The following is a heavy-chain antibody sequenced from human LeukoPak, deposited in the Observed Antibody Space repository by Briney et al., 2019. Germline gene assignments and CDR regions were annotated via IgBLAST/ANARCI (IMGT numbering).Heavy chain of an antibody. V-gene: IGHV3-23*01. CDR1: GFTFTNYA. D-gene: IGHD3-9*01. Sequence: PGGSLRLSCVASGFTFTNYAMSWLRQAPGKGLECVSAITGSDGTSHYADSVKSRFTLCRDNSQNPLYQQENSLRAEDTAVYYRAKWGEYDILTGYYVPDYWGQGTLVTVSP. CDR3: AKWGEYDILTGYYVPDY. CDR2: ITGSDGTS. J-gene: IGHJ4*02.